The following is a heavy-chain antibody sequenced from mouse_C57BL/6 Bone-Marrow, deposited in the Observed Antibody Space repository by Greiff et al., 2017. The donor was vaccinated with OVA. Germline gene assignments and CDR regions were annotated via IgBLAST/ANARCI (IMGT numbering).Heavy chain of an antibody. V-gene: IGHV1-63*01. CDR1: GYTFTNYW. J-gene: IGHJ4*01. CDR3: GYGSSPSYAMDY. CDR2: IYPGGGYT. Sequence: VKLQESGAELVRPGTSVKMSCKASGYTFTNYWIGWAKQRPGHGLEWIGDIYPGGGYTNYNEKFKGKATLTADKSSSTAYMQFSSLTSEDSAIYYCGYGSSPSYAMDYWGQGTSVTVSS. D-gene: IGHD1-1*01.